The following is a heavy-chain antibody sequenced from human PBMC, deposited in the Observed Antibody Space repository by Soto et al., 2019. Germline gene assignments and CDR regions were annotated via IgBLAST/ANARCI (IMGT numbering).Heavy chain of an antibody. CDR3: ARELRGGTLRD. Sequence: QVPLVQSGAEVKKPGASVKVSCKASGYTFTRYDINWVRQAPGQGLEWMGWMNPNSGNTVYAQKFQGRVTMTRNTSLSTAYMEMSSLRSEDPAMYYWARELRGGTLRDWGQGTLVSVSS. V-gene: IGHV1-8*01. J-gene: IGHJ4*02. CDR1: GYTFTRYD. CDR2: MNPNSGNT. D-gene: IGHD3-10*01.